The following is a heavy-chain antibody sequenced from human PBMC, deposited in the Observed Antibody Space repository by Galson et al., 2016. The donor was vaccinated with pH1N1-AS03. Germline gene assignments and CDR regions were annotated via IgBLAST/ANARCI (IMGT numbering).Heavy chain of an antibody. J-gene: IGHJ4*02. D-gene: IGHD1-26*01. Sequence: SVKVSCKASGGTFGSYAVSWVRQAPGQGLEWMGGIIPIFGTRHYAQRFQGRVTITADESMTTASMELSSLRFEDTAMYYCARDGSGSYGLDYWGQGTQVTVSS. V-gene: IGHV1-69*13. CDR2: IIPIFGTR. CDR3: ARDGSGSYGLDY. CDR1: GGTFGSYA.